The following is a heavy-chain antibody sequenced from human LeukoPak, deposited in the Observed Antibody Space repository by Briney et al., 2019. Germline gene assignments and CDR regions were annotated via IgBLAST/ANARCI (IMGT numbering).Heavy chain of an antibody. V-gene: IGHV3-21*01. Sequence: GGSLRLSCAASGFTFSSYSVNWVRQAPGKGLEWVSSISSSSSYIYYADSVKGRFTISRDNAKNSLYLRMNSLRAEDTALYYCARGGPVVVPATDYWGQGTLVTVSS. CDR3: ARGGPVVVPATDY. CDR2: ISSSSSYI. CDR1: GFTFSSYS. J-gene: IGHJ4*02. D-gene: IGHD2-2*01.